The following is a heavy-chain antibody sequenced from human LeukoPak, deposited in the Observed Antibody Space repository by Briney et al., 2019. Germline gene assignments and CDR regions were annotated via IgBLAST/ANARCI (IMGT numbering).Heavy chain of an antibody. Sequence: GASVKVSCKASGYTFTSYDINWVRQATGQGLEWMGWMNPNSGNTGYAQKFQGRVTMTRNTSISTAYMELSSLRSEDTAVYYCARVHYDFWSGFWDYFDYWGQGTRFTVSS. CDR1: GYTFTSYD. D-gene: IGHD3-3*01. CDR2: MNPNSGNT. V-gene: IGHV1-8*01. J-gene: IGHJ4*02. CDR3: ARVHYDFWSGFWDYFDY.